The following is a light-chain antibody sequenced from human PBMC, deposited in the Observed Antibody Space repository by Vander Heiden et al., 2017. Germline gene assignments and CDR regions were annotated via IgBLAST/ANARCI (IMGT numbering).Light chain of an antibody. J-gene: IGKJ4*01. CDR2: DAS. CDR1: QGISSA. CDR3: QQFNSYPALT. V-gene: IGKV1-13*02. Sequence: QLTQSPSSLSASVGDRVTITCRASQGISSALAWYQQKRGKPPKVLIYDASSLESGVPSRFSGSGSGTDFTLTISSLQPEDFATYYCQQFNSYPALTFGGGTKVEIK.